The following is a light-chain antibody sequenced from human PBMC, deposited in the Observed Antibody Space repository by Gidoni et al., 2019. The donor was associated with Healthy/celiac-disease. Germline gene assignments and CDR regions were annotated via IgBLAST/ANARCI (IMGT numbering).Light chain of an antibody. Sequence: DIQMPQSPSTLSASVGDRVTITCRASQSISNWLAWYQQKPGKAPKLLIYKASSLESGVPSRFSGSGSGTEFTLTISSLQPDDFATYYCQQYNSYSRGAFXQXTKVEIK. CDR3: QQYNSYSRGA. V-gene: IGKV1-5*03. CDR2: KAS. CDR1: QSISNW. J-gene: IGKJ1*01.